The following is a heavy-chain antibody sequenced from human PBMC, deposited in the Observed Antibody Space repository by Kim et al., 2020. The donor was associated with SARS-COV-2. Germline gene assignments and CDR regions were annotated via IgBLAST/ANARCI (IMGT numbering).Heavy chain of an antibody. Sequence: SETLSLTCTVSGGSISSYYWSWIRQPPGKGLEWIGYIYYSGSTNYNPSLKSRVTISVDTSKNQFSLKLSSVTAADTAVYYCARARFLEWLLDFDYWGQGTLVTVSS. CDR1: GGSISSYY. J-gene: IGHJ4*02. CDR3: ARARFLEWLLDFDY. CDR2: IYYSGST. D-gene: IGHD3-3*01. V-gene: IGHV4-59*08.